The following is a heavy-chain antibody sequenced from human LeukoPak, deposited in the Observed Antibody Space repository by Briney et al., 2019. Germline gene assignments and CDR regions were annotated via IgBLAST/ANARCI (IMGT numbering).Heavy chain of an antibody. CDR1: GGSLSSGSYY. Sequence: SETLSLTCTVSGGSLSSGSYYWNWIRQPAGKRLEWLGHVFTRGTTNYNASLEGRLTISLDTARNQFSLYLSSVTAADTAMYFCARSSLAVYFDYWGQGTLVTAS. CDR3: ARSSLAVYFDY. D-gene: IGHD6-19*01. J-gene: IGHJ4*02. V-gene: IGHV4-61*09. CDR2: VFTRGTT.